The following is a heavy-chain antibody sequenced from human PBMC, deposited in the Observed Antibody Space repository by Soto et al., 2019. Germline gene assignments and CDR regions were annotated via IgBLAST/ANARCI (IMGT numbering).Heavy chain of an antibody. Sequence: EVQLVESGGGLVQPGRSLRLSCAASGFTFDDYAMHWVRQAPGKGLEWVSGISWNSGSIGYADSVKGRFTISRDNAKNSLYLQMNSLRAEDTALYYCAKVTYSSSSNYFDYWGQGTLVTVSS. D-gene: IGHD6-6*01. CDR2: ISWNSGSI. J-gene: IGHJ4*02. CDR1: GFTFDDYA. CDR3: AKVTYSSSSNYFDY. V-gene: IGHV3-9*01.